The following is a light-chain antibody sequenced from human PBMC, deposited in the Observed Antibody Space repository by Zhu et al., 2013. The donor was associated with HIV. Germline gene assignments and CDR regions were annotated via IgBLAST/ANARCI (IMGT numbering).Light chain of an antibody. CDR1: NSNIGNNH. CDR2: RNN. V-gene: IGLV1-47*01. CDR3: GSYAGTYAFEL. J-gene: IGLJ1*01. Sequence: QSVLTQPPSESGTPGQRVTISCSGSNSNIGNNHIYWYQQLPETTPKLLIYRNNQRPSGVPDRFSASRSGNTASLTISGLQAEDEADYYCGSYAGTYAFELFGTGTEVTVL.